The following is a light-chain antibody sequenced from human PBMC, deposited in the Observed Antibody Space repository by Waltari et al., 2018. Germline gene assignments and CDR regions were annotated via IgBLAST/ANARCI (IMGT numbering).Light chain of an antibody. CDR3: QQYDISPLT. J-gene: IGKJ4*01. Sequence: EIVLTQSPGTLSLSPGERATLSCRASQTVRNTYLDWYQQKPGQAPTLLLYGASSRATVIPDRFSGSGSGTDISLTISSLEPEDFAVYYCQQYDISPLTFGGGTKVEIK. V-gene: IGKV3-20*01. CDR2: GAS. CDR1: QTVRNTY.